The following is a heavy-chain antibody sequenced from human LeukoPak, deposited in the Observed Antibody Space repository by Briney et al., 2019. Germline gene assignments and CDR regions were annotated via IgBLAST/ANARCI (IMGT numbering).Heavy chain of an antibody. Sequence: PSETLSLTCTVSGGSISNYYWSWIRQPAGKGLEWTGRVYTTGSPNYNPSLKSRVTMSVDTSKNQFSLRLTSVTAADTAVYFCARTTPNSSSWGYYFDYWGQGILVTASS. J-gene: IGHJ4*02. CDR1: GGSISNYY. V-gene: IGHV4-4*07. D-gene: IGHD6-6*01. CDR3: ARTTPNSSSWGYYFDY. CDR2: VYTTGSP.